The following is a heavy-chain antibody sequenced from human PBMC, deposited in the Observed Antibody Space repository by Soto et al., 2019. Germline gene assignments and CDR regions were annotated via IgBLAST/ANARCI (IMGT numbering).Heavy chain of an antibody. D-gene: IGHD7-27*01. CDR3: ASLLGGHYYFEY. V-gene: IGHV4-59*01. CDR1: GGSFSTYY. J-gene: IGHJ4*02. CDR2: IYYSGGT. Sequence: SETLSLTCTVPGGSFSTYYWNWIRQSPGKGLEWIGYIYYSGGTNSNACLMSRFTISVDTSKNKFSLKLSTRTAADTAAYYCASLLGGHYYFEYWGQGTLVTVSS.